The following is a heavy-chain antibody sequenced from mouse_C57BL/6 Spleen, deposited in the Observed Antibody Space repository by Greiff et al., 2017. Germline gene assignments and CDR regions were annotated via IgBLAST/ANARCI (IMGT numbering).Heavy chain of an antibody. CDR1: GFTFSDYG. J-gene: IGHJ1*03. CDR2: ISNLAYSI. V-gene: IGHV5-15*01. D-gene: IGHD1-1*01. Sequence: EVMLVESGGGLVQPGGSLKLSCAASGFTFSDYGMAWVRQAPRKGPEWVAFISNLAYSIYYADTVTGRFTISRENAKNTLDLEMSSLRSEDTAMYYCARNYYGSSYGYFDVWGTGTTVTVSS. CDR3: ARNYYGSSYGYFDV.